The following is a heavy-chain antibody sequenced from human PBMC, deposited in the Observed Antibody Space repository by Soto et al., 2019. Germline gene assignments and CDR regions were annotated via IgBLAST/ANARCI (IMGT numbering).Heavy chain of an antibody. D-gene: IGHD3-10*01. CDR1: GGSISSYY. J-gene: IGHJ4*02. CDR3: ARAGIYGAIFDY. CDR2: IYYSGST. Sequence: SETLSLTCTVSGGSISSYYWSWIRQPPGKGLERIGYIYYSGSTNYNPSLKSRVTISVDTSKNQFSLKLSSVTAADTAVYYCARAGIYGAIFDYWGQGTLVTVSS. V-gene: IGHV4-59*01.